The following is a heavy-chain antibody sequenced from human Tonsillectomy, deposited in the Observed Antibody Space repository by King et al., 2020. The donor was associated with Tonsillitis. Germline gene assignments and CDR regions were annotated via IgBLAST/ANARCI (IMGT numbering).Heavy chain of an antibody. CDR3: ARGTSPWNGRDS. Sequence: VQLVESGGGLVQPGGSLRLSCAASGFTFSSYWMHWVRQAAGRGLVWVSRISPDGSSTSYADSEKGRFTISRDYAENTLYLQINSLRAEDTALYYCARGTSPWNGRDSGGQGTRVPLSS. V-gene: IGHV3-74*01. CDR1: GFTFSSYW. J-gene: IGHJ4*02. CDR2: ISPDGSST. D-gene: IGHD1-1*01.